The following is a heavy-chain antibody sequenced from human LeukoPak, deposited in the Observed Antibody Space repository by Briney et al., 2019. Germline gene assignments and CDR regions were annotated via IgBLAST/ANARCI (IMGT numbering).Heavy chain of an antibody. V-gene: IGHV4-34*01. CDR2: INHSGST. Sequence: PSETLSLTCAVYGGSFSGYYWSWIRQPPGKGLEWIGEINHSGSTNYNPSLKSRVTISVDTSKNQFSLKLSSVTAADTAVYYCAGQPGYYASYWGQGTLVIDSS. CDR3: AGQPGYYASY. D-gene: IGHD3-10*01. J-gene: IGHJ4*02. CDR1: GGSFSGYY.